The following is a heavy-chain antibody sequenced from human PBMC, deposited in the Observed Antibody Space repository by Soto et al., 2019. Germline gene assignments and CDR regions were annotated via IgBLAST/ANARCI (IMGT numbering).Heavy chain of an antibody. D-gene: IGHD3-22*01. V-gene: IGHV3-23*01. J-gene: IGHJ3*02. Sequence: ETLRLSCAASGFTFSSYAMSWVRQAPGKGLEWVSAISGSGGRTYYADSVKGRFTISRDNSKNTLYLQMNSLRAEDTAVYYCAKAGDSSGYYYLAAFDIWGQGTMVTVSS. CDR1: GFTFSSYA. CDR3: AKAGDSSGYYYLAAFDI. CDR2: ISGSGGRT.